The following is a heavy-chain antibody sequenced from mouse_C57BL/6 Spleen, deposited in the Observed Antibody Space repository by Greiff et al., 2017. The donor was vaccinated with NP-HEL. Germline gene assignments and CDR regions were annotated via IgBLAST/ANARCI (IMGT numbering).Heavy chain of an antibody. Sequence: QVQLQQPGAELVKPGASVKMSCKASGYTFTSYWITWVKQRPGQGLEWIGDIYPGSGSTNYNEKFKSKATLTVDTSSSTAYMQLSSLTSEDSAVYYCARGGIYYDYDDWYFDVWGKGTTVTVSS. CDR2: IYPGSGST. D-gene: IGHD2-4*01. V-gene: IGHV1-55*01. CDR1: GYTFTSYW. J-gene: IGHJ1*03. CDR3: ARGGIYYDYDDWYFDV.